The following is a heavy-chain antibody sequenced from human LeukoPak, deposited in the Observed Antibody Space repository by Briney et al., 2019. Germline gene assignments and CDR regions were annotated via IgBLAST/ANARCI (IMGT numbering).Heavy chain of an antibody. J-gene: IGHJ4*02. Sequence: GGSLRLSCAASGFTFSNYAMSWVRQAPGKGLEWVANIKQDGSEKYYVDSVKGRFTISRDNAKNSLYLQMNSLRAEDTAVYYCARHYDILTGYSGLGYWGQGTLVTVSS. CDR1: GFTFSNYA. D-gene: IGHD3-9*01. CDR2: IKQDGSEK. CDR3: ARHYDILTGYSGLGY. V-gene: IGHV3-7*01.